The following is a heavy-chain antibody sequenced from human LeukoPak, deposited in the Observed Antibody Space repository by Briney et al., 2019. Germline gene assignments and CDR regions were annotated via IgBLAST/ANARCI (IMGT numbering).Heavy chain of an antibody. D-gene: IGHD2-2*01. CDR1: GLTFSNYA. CDR3: ARDDPSNPYYYYYGMDV. V-gene: IGHV3-23*01. CDR2: ISGSGGNT. Sequence: GGSLRLSCAVSGLTFSNYAMTWVRQAPGKGLEWVSSISGSGGNTYYADSVKGRFAISRDNSKNTLYLQMNSLRAEDTAVYYCARDDPSNPYYYYYGMDVWGQGTTVTVSS. J-gene: IGHJ6*02.